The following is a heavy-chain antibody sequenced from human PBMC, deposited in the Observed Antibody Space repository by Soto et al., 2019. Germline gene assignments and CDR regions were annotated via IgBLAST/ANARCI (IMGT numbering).Heavy chain of an antibody. CDR2: IWHDGRNK. V-gene: IGHV3-33*01. CDR1: GFTFSNFG. CDR3: ARDPGTDEAIDY. Sequence: QVQVVESGGGVVQPGRSLRLSCAASGFTFSNFGMHWVRQAPGKGLEWVAVIWHDGRNKYYADSVKGRFTVSRDNSENTLYRQMDSLRGEDTAVYYCARDPGTDEAIDYWGQGTLVTVSS. J-gene: IGHJ4*02.